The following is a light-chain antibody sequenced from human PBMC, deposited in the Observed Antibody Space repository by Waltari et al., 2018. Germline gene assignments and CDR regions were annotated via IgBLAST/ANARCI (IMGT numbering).Light chain of an antibody. CDR3: QQYGSLSWT. Sequence: EIVLTQSPGTLSLSPGERAPLSCRARQSVSSSYLAWYQQKPGQTPRLLIYGASSRATGIPDRFSGSGSGTDFTLTISRLEPEDFAVYYCQQYGSLSWTFGQGTKVEIK. CDR2: GAS. J-gene: IGKJ1*01. CDR1: QSVSSSY. V-gene: IGKV3-20*01.